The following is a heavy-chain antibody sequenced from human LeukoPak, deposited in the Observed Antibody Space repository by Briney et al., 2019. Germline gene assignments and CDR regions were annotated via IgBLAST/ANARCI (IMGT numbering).Heavy chain of an antibody. CDR2: VWYDGTNK. CDR3: ARDRGSGTYHDAFDI. V-gene: IGHV3-33*01. CDR1: GFTFSNYG. D-gene: IGHD3-10*01. J-gene: IGHJ3*02. Sequence: GGPLRLSCAASGFTFSNYGMHWVRQAPGKGLEWVATVWYDGTNKYYADSVEGRFTISRDNSKNTLYLQMNSLRAEDTAVYFCARDRGSGTYHDAFDIWGQGTVVTVSS.